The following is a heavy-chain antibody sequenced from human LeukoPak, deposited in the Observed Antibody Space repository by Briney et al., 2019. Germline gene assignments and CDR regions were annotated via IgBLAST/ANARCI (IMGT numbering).Heavy chain of an antibody. D-gene: IGHD3-9*01. J-gene: IGHJ4*02. CDR2: ISGSGGST. CDR1: GFTFSSYA. CDR3: AKDRKLRYFDWLLYFDY. Sequence: GGSLRLSCAASGFTFSSYAMSWVRQAPGKGLEWVSAISGSGGSTYYADSVEGRFTISRDNSKNTLYLQMNSLRAEDTAVYYCAKDRKLRYFDWLLYFDYWGQGTLVTVSS. V-gene: IGHV3-23*01.